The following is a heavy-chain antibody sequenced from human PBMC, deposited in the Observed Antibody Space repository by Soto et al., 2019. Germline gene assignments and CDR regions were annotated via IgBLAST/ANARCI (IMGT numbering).Heavy chain of an antibody. CDR2: ISAHNGNT. CDR3: ARGTYGDY. D-gene: IGHD4-17*01. V-gene: IGHV1-18*01. Sequence: QVHLVQSGAEVKKPGASVKVSCKGSGYDFTTYGITWVRQAPGQGLEWMAWISAHNGNTDYAQKLQGRVTVTRDTFTSTAYMELRSLRSDDTAVYYCARGTYGDYWGQGALVSVSS. J-gene: IGHJ4*02. CDR1: GYDFTTYG.